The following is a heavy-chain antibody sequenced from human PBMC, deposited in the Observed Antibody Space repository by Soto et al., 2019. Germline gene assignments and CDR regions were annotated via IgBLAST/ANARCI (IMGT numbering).Heavy chain of an antibody. D-gene: IGHD3-10*01. CDR1: GFIFDSYA. J-gene: IGHJ5*02. CDR2: ISDSGGRT. CDR3: AKDRARSSGSSGWFDH. V-gene: IGHV3-23*01. Sequence: EVQVLESGGGLVQPGGSLRLSCTASGFIFDSYAMNWVRQAPGKGLEWVSSISDSGGRTYYADSVKGRFTISRDNSKNTLYLQMNSLRAEDTAVYYCAKDRARSSGSSGWFDHGGQGTLVTVSS.